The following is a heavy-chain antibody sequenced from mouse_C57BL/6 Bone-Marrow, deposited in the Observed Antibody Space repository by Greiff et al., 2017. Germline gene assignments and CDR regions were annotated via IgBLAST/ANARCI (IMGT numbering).Heavy chain of an antibody. D-gene: IGHD2-12*01. CDR1: GFTFSSYA. Sequence: DVHLVESGGGLVKPGGSLKLSCAASGFTFSSYAMSWVRQTPEKRLEWVATISDGGSYTYYPDNVKGRFTISRDNAKNNLYLQMSHLKSEDTAMYYCAKPYDEGDAMDYWGQGTSVTVSS. CDR3: AKPYDEGDAMDY. J-gene: IGHJ4*01. V-gene: IGHV5-4*01. CDR2: ISDGGSYT.